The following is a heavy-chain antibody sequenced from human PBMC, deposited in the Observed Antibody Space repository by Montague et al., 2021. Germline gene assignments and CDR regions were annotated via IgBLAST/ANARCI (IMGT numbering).Heavy chain of an antibody. D-gene: IGHD2-15*01. CDR1: GGSISSGGFY. Sequence: TLSLTCSVSGGSISSGGFYWSWIRQHPGKGPEWIGSIYDSGSTNYNPSLKSRLTLSRDTSKNQVSLRLTSVTAVETAVYYCARSGGYCSGGRCDTFDYWGQGTLVTVSS. CDR2: IYDSGST. CDR3: ARSGGYCSGGRCDTFDY. J-gene: IGHJ4*02. V-gene: IGHV4-31*03.